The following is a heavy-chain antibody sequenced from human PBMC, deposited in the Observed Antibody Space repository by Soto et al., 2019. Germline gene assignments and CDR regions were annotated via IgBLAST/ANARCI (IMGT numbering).Heavy chain of an antibody. CDR3: TKSRRGILMVYGFGGMDV. Sequence: GGSLRLSCAPSGFTVSSHAMSWVRRAPGKGLEWVASISGSGDGTYYGDSVKGRFTISRDSSSSTLYLQMNNLRGEDTAVYFCTKSRRGILMVYGFGGMDVWGQGTTVTVSS. D-gene: IGHD2-8*01. CDR2: ISGSGDGT. J-gene: IGHJ6*02. V-gene: IGHV3-23*01. CDR1: GFTVSSHA.